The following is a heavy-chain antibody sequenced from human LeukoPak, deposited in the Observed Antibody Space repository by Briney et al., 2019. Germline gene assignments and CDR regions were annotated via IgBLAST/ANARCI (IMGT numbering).Heavy chain of an antibody. V-gene: IGHV3-30*01. J-gene: IGHJ5*02. CDR3: ARDGFLPAAIVRGAYNWFDP. CDR1: GFTFSSYA. Sequence: GSLRLSCAASGFTFSSYAMHWVRQAPGEGLEWVAVISYDGSNKYYADSVKGRFTISRDNSKNTLYLQMNSLRAEDTAVYYCARDGFLPAAIVRGAYNWFDPWGQGTLVTVSS. D-gene: IGHD2-2*02. CDR2: ISYDGSNK.